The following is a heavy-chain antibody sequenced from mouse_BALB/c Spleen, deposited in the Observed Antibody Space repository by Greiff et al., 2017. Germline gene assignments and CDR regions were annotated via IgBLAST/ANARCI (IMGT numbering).Heavy chain of an antibody. Sequence: QVQLQQSGAELVKPGASVKLSCKASGYTFTSYYMYWVKQRPGQGLEWIGEINPSNGGTNFNEKFKSKATLTVDKSSSTAYMQLSSLTSEDSAVYYCTRSDGNYPDNWGQGTTLTVSS. D-gene: IGHD2-1*01. CDR3: TRSDGNYPDN. CDR1: GYTFTSYY. CDR2: INPSNGGT. J-gene: IGHJ2*01. V-gene: IGHV1S81*02.